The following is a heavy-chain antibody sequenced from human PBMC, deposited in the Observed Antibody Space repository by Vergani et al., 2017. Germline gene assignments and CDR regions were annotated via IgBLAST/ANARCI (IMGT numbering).Heavy chain of an antibody. J-gene: IGHJ5*02. CDR2: ISGSCGST. V-gene: IGHV3-23*01. Sequence: EVQLLESGGGLVQPGGSLRLSCAASGFTFSSYAMSWVRQAPGKGLEWVSAISGSCGSTYSADSVKGRFTISRDNSKNTLYLQMNSLRAEDTAVYYCAIKKSLNGYEFDPWGQGTLVTVSS. CDR3: AIKKSLNGYEFDP. D-gene: IGHD3-9*01. CDR1: GFTFSSYA.